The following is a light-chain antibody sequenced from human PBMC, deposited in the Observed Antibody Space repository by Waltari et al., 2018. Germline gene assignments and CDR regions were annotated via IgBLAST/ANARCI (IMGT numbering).Light chain of an antibody. CDR1: QRISIN. J-gene: IGKJ4*01. CDR3: QQSNRSPPLT. CDR2: TAS. Sequence: MTQPPAALSVSPGERATFSCRASQRISINLAWYQQKPGQAPRLLLFTASTWATAVPARFRGRGSGKEFTHSSRSLQSVDSAIYYCQQSNRSPPLTFGGGTKVAIK. V-gene: IGKV3-15*01.